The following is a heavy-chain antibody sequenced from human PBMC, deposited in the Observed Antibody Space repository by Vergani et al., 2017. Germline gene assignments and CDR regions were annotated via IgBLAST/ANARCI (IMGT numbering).Heavy chain of an antibody. V-gene: IGHV4-31*03. Sequence: QVQLQESGPGLVKPSQTLSLTCTVPGGSISSGGYYWSWFRKPPGKGREWLGYIYYSGSTYYNPSLKTRVTISVDTSKNQFSLKLSSMTAADTAVYYCARDGSIGWNGGYFDLWGRGTLVTVSS. J-gene: IGHJ2*01. D-gene: IGHD6-19*01. CDR3: ARDGSIGWNGGYFDL. CDR2: IYYSGST. CDR1: GGSISSGGYY.